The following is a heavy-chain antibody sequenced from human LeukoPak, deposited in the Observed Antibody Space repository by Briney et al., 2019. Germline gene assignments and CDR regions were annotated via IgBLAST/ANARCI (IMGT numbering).Heavy chain of an antibody. CDR1: VFTFSSYW. J-gene: IGHJ6*02. CDR3: ARDMGYDYVWGSYLYYYYGMDV. D-gene: IGHD3-16*02. Sequence: GGSLRLSCAASVFTFSSYWMHWVRQAPGKGLVWVSRINSDGSSTSYADSVKGRFTISRDNAKNTLYLQMNSLRAEDTAVYYCARDMGYDYVWGSYLYYYYGMDVWGQGTTVTVSS. CDR2: INSDGSST. V-gene: IGHV3-74*01.